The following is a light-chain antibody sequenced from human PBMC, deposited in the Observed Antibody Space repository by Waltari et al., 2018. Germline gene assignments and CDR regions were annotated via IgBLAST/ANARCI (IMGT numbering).Light chain of an antibody. Sequence: DIVLTQTPLSLPVTPGEPASITCRSSQSLLHCDGKTYLYWYLQKPGQHPRLLIYSVSNRFSGVPDRFSGSRSGTDFTLKISRVKAEDVGSYYCMQALQTPFTFGPGAKLDIE. CDR3: MQALQTPFT. V-gene: IGKV2-29*02. CDR1: QSLLHCDGKTY. CDR2: SVS. J-gene: IGKJ3*01.